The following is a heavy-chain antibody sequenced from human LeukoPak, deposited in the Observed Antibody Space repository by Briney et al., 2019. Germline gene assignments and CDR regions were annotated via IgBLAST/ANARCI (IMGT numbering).Heavy chain of an antibody. D-gene: IGHD3-10*01. V-gene: IGHV3-23*01. CDR1: GVTLSSYA. J-gene: IGHJ4*02. Sequence: PGGSLRLSCAASGVTLSSYAMSWARQAPGKGLEWVSGISSSGSGGNTYYADSVKGRFTISRDSSKNTLFLHMNTLRAEDTAVYYCAKYSLLWFGELSLDYWGQGTLVTVSS. CDR3: AKYSLLWFGELSLDY. CDR2: ISSSGSGGNT.